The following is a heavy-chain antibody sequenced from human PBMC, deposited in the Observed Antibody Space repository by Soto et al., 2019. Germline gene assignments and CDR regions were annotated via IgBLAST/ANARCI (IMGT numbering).Heavy chain of an antibody. CDR1: GLTFSSYA. V-gene: IGHV3-30*04. CDR3: ARDIEEWLRGYFDY. CDR2: ISFDGSNK. Sequence: QVQLVESGGGVVQPGRSLRLSCAASGLTFSSYAMHWVRQAPGKGLEWVGVISFDGSNKYYADSVKGRFTISRDNSNNTLYLQMNSLRAEDTAVYYCARDIEEWLRGYFDYWGQGTLVTVSS. D-gene: IGHD5-12*01. J-gene: IGHJ4*02.